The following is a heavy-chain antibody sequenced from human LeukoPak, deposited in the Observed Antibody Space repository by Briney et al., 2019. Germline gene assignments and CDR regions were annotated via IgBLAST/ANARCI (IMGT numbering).Heavy chain of an antibody. CDR2: INHSGGT. CDR3: ARGDYDILTGYPYAMHY. V-gene: IGHV4-34*01. Sequence: SETLSLTCTVSGGSIRSGDYYWSWIRQPPGKGLEWIGEINHSGGTNCNPSLKSRVTMSVDTSKNQFSLKLSSVTAADTAVYYCARGDYDILTGYPYAMHYWGQGTLVTVSS. CDR1: GGSIRSGDYY. D-gene: IGHD3-9*01. J-gene: IGHJ4*02.